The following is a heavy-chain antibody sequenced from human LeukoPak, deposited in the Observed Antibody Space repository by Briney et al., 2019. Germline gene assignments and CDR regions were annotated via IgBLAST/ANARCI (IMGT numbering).Heavy chain of an antibody. Sequence: SETLSLTCAVSGGSISSYYWSWIRQPPGKGLEWIGYTYYSGSTNYNPSLKSRVTISVDTSKNQFSLKLSSVTAADTAVYYCARAWRGEYYFDYWGQGTLVTVSS. CDR2: TYYSGST. CDR1: GGSISSYY. D-gene: IGHD3-16*01. V-gene: IGHV4-59*01. CDR3: ARAWRGEYYFDY. J-gene: IGHJ4*02.